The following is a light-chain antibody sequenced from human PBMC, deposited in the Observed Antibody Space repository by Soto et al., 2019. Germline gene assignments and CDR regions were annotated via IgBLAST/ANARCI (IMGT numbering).Light chain of an antibody. J-gene: IGKJ1*01. V-gene: IGKV3-11*01. CDR1: QSVSSY. CDR2: DAS. CDR3: QQRSNR. Sequence: EIVLTQSPATLSLSPGERATLSCRASQSVSSYLAWYQQKPGQAPRLLIYDASNRATGIPARFSGSGSGTDFTLTISSLEPEDFAVYYCQQRSNRIGQGAKVEIK.